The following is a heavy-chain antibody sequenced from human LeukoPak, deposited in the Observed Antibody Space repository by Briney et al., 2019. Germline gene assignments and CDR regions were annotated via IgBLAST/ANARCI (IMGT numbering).Heavy chain of an antibody. CDR1: GFTFSTFG. J-gene: IGHJ3*02. CDR3: ARDLRYYDSSGYYQGAFDI. Sequence: GGSLRLSCAASGFTFSTFGMHWVRQAPGKGLDWVALISYDGSIKYYADSVKGRFTISRDNSKNTLYLQMNSLRAEDTAVYYCARDLRYYDSSGYYQGAFDIWGQGTMVTVSS. D-gene: IGHD3-22*01. CDR2: ISYDGSIK. V-gene: IGHV3-30*03.